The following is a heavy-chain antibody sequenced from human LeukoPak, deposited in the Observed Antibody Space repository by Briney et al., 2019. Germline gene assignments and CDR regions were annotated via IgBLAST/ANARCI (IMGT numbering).Heavy chain of an antibody. D-gene: IGHD6-19*01. CDR3: ARETSSGWSVGAFDI. J-gene: IGHJ3*02. Sequence: QPGGSLRLSCAASGFTFSSYDMHWVRQATGKGLEWVSAIGTAGDTYYPGSVKGRFTISRENAKNSLYLQMNSLRAGDAAVYYCARETSSGWSVGAFDIWGQGTMVTVSS. CDR2: IGTAGDT. V-gene: IGHV3-13*01. CDR1: GFTFSSYD.